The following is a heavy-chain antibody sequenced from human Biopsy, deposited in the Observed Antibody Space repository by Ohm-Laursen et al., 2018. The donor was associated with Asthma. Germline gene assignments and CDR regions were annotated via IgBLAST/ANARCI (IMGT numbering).Heavy chain of an antibody. CDR2: IYSGGTS. V-gene: IGHV3-66*01. J-gene: IGHJ1*01. Sequence: GSLRLSCTASGFAVSRDHMFWVRQAPGKGLEWVSVIYSGGTSRTADSVRGRFTISRDYSKNTLYLQMHSLRAEDTAVYYCARTFHFWSPYHAEHYQLWGQGTLVTVSS. CDR1: GFAVSRDH. D-gene: IGHD3-3*02. CDR3: ARTFHFWSPYHAEHYQL.